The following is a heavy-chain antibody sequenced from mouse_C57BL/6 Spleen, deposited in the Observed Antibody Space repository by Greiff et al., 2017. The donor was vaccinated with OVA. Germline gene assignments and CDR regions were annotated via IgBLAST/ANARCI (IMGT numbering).Heavy chain of an antibody. V-gene: IGHV1-76*01. CDR2: IYPGSGNT. J-gene: IGHJ2*01. CDR1: GYTFTDYY. Sequence: QVQLKESGAELVRPGASVKLSCKASGYTFTDYYINWVKQRPGQGLEWIARIYPGSGNTYYNEKFKGKATLTAEKSSSTAYMQLSSLTSEDSAVYFCARCDIAGGYYFDYWGQGTTLTVSS. CDR3: ARCDIAGGYYFDY.